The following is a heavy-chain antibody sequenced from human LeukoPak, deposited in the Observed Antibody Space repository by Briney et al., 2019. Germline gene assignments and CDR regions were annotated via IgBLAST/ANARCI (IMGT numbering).Heavy chain of an antibody. Sequence: PGGSLRLSCAASGFTFSSYAMSWVRQAPGKGLEWVSAISGSGGSTYYADSVKGRFTISRDNSNNTLYLQMNSLRAEDTAVYYCAKGDYYDSSGYYWGQGTLVTVSS. J-gene: IGHJ4*02. CDR1: GFTFSSYA. CDR3: AKGDYYDSSGYY. V-gene: IGHV3-23*01. CDR2: ISGSGGST. D-gene: IGHD3-22*01.